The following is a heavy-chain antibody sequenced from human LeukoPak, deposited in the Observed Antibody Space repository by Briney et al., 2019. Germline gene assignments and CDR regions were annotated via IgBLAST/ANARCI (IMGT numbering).Heavy chain of an antibody. Sequence: PGGSLRLSCAASGFTFSSYSMNWVRQAPGKGLEWVSYISSSSSTIYYADSVKGRFTISRDNAKNSLYLQMNSLRAEDTAVYYCARAPIVLMVYAIAGVPDAFDIWGQGTMVTVSS. CDR3: ARAPIVLMVYAIAGVPDAFDI. CDR2: ISSSSSTI. J-gene: IGHJ3*02. D-gene: IGHD2-8*01. V-gene: IGHV3-48*01. CDR1: GFTFSSYS.